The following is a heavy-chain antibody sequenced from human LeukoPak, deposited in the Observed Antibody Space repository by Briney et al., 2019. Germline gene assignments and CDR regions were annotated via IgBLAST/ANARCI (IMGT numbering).Heavy chain of an antibody. V-gene: IGHV3-7*01. CDR3: ARGTYYDFWSGLLDY. CDR1: GFTFSNYW. CDR2: IKQDGSDK. Sequence: GGSLRLSCTASGFTFSNYWMSWVRQAPGKGLEWVANIKQDGSDKYYVDSVKGRFTISRDNAKNSLFLQMNSLRAEDTAVYYCARGTYYDFWSGLLDYWGQGTLVTVSS. D-gene: IGHD3-3*01. J-gene: IGHJ4*02.